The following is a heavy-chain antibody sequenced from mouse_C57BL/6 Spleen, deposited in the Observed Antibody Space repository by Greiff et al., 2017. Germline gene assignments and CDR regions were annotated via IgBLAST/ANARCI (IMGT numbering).Heavy chain of an antibody. CDR3: ARGGTTVVAPLGY. V-gene: IGHV1-64*01. Sequence: QVQLQQPGAELVKPGASVKLSCKASGYTFTSYWMHWVKQRPGQGLEWIGMIHPNSGSTNYNETFKSKATLTVDKSSSTAYMQLSSLTSEDSAVYYCARGGTTVVAPLGYWGQGTLVTVSA. D-gene: IGHD1-1*01. J-gene: IGHJ3*01. CDR1: GYTFTSYW. CDR2: IHPNSGST.